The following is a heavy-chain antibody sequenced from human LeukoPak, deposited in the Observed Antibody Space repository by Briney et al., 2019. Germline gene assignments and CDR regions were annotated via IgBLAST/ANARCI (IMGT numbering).Heavy chain of an antibody. J-gene: IGHJ4*02. D-gene: IGHD3-3*01. Sequence: GRSLRPSCAASGFTFDDYAMHWVRQAPGKGLEWVSGISWNSGSIGYADSVKGRFTISRDNAKNSLYLQMNSLRAEDTAVYYCSRRFFEGFDYWGQGTLVTVSS. CDR1: GFTFDDYA. CDR3: SRRFFEGFDY. V-gene: IGHV3-9*01. CDR2: ISWNSGSI.